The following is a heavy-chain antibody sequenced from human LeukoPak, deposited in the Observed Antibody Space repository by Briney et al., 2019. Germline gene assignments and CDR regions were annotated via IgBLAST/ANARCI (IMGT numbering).Heavy chain of an antibody. CDR2: SRNKASSYTT. CDR1: GFKFSDHY. D-gene: IGHD1/OR15-1a*01. J-gene: IGHJ6*02. CDR3: GRIAINENNGMDV. V-gene: IGHV3-72*01. Sequence: GGSLRLSCAASGFKFSDHYIDWVRQAPGKGLEWVGRSRNKASSYTTEYAASAEGRFTISRDVSESSLYLQMNSLRTEDTAVYYCGRIAINENNGMDVWGQGTTVTVSS.